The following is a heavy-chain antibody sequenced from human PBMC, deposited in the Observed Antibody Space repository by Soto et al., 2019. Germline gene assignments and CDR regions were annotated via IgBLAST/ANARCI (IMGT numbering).Heavy chain of an antibody. CDR2: TYYRSKWYN. J-gene: IGHJ5*02. CDR1: VWLLARTTAA. D-gene: IGHD5-12*01. V-gene: IGHV6-1*01. Sequence: SQSFSAPFAIPVWLLARTTAASTWFRQSPSRGLEWLGRTYYRSKWYNDYAVSVKSRIAINPDTSKNQFSLQLNSVTPDATALYYCARSHATHWFDPRGQGTLVTVSS. CDR3: ARSHATHWFDP.